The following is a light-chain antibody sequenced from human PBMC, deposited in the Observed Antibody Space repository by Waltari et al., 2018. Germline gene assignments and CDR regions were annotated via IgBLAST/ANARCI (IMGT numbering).Light chain of an antibody. V-gene: IGLV2-11*01. CDR2: DVN. Sequence: QSALTQPRSVSGSPGQSVSISCTGTSRDVGGYNYVSWYRQHPGKAPTMIIFDVNKRPPGVPDRFSGSKSGNTASLTISGLQAEDEADYYCCSYAGTSSLTFGGGTQLTVL. CDR1: SRDVGGYNY. J-gene: IGLJ2*01. CDR3: CSYAGTSSLT.